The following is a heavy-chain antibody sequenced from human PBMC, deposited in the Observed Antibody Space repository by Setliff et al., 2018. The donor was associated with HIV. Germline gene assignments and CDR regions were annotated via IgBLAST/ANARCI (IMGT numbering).Heavy chain of an antibody. Sequence: ASVKVSCKASGYTISAHGVSWVRHVPGHGLEWMGWISGDTGDIKYSQRFEGRLTMTTETSTNTAYMELRSLRSDDTAVYYCAIDGLSYNILPGSIAYFHSGMDVWGQGTTV. D-gene: IGHD3-9*01. CDR2: ISGDTGDI. CDR3: AIDGLSYNILPGSIAYFHSGMDV. V-gene: IGHV1-18*01. CDR1: GYTISAHG. J-gene: IGHJ6*02.